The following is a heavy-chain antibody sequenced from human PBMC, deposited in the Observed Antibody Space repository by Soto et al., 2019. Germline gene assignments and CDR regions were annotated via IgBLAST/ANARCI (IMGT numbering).Heavy chain of an antibody. D-gene: IGHD5-12*01. CDR3: ARGESGYDPNFDY. CDR1: GGSISSGDYY. V-gene: IGHV4-30-4*01. J-gene: IGHJ4*02. Sequence: SETLSLTCTVSGGSISSGDYYWSWIRQPPGKGLEWIGYIYYSGSTYYNPSLKSRVTISVDTSKNQFSLKLSSVTAADTAVYYCARGESGYDPNFDYWGQGTLVTVSS. CDR2: IYYSGST.